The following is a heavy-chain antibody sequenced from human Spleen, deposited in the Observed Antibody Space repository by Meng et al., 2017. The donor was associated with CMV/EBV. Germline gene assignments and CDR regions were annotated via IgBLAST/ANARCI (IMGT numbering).Heavy chain of an antibody. CDR2: VKSNSGNT. Sequence: ASVKVSCKASGYTFTNYDIYWVRQATGQGLEWMGWVKSNSGNTGYAQKFQGRVTMTRNTAISTAYMELSSLRSEDTAVYYCTIPYDSDAFDIWGQGTMVTVSS. D-gene: IGHD3-3*01. V-gene: IGHV1-8*01. CDR1: GYTFTNYD. CDR3: TIPYDSDAFDI. J-gene: IGHJ3*02.